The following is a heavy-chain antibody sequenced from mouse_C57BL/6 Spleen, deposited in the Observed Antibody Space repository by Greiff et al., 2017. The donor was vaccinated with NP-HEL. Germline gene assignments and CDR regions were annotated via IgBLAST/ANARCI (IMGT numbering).Heavy chain of an antibody. Sequence: EVQGVESGGGLVKPGGSLKLSCAASGFTFSSYTMSWVRQTPEKRLEWVATISGGGGNTYYPDSVKGRFTISRDNDKNTLYLQMSSLRSEDTALYYGARHVGSYWYCDVWGTGTTVTVAS. CDR1: GFTFSSYT. J-gene: IGHJ1*03. CDR3: ARHVGSYWYCDV. CDR2: ISGGGGNT. V-gene: IGHV5-9*01.